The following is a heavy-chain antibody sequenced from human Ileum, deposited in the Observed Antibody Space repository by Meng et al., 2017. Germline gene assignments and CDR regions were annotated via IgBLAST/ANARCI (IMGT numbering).Heavy chain of an antibody. CDR1: GYTFTSYG. D-gene: IGHD2-8*01. Sequence: ASVKVSCKASGYTFTSYGISWVRQAPGQGLEWMGWISAYNGNTNYAQKLQGRVTMTTETSTSTAYMELRSLRSDDTAVYYCERDLKGLLMVYATAVDAFDIWGQGTMVTVSS. J-gene: IGHJ3*02. CDR2: ISAYNGNT. CDR3: ERDLKGLLMVYATAVDAFDI. V-gene: IGHV1-18*01.